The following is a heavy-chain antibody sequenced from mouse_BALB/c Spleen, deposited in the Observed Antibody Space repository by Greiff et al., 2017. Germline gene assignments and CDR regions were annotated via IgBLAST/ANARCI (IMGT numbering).Heavy chain of an antibody. CDR2: IGNKANGYTT. J-gene: IGHJ4*01. V-gene: IGHV7-3*02. CDR1: GFTFTDYY. Sequence: EVHLVESGGGLVQPGGSLRLSCATSGFTFTDYYMSWVRQPPGKALEWLGFIGNKANGYTTEYSASVKGRFTISRDNSQSILYLQMNTLRAEDSATDCCAGCYEEAMDDWGQGTSVTVSS. D-gene: IGHD1-1*01. CDR3: AGCYEEAMDD.